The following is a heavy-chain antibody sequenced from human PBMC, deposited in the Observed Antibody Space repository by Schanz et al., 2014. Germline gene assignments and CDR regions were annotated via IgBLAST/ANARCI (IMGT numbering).Heavy chain of an antibody. D-gene: IGHD3-10*01. J-gene: IGHJ3*02. CDR3: AKGRFGELSAFDI. V-gene: IGHV3-23*01. CDR2: ITGASDHI. CDR1: GFSFSDHA. Sequence: EMQLLESGGGLAQPGGSLRLSCAASGFSFSDHAMDWVRQAAGKGLEWVSGITGASDHIDYAESVKGRFTISRDNSKNTLYLQMNSLRAEDTAVYYCAKGRFGELSAFDIWGQGTMVTVSS.